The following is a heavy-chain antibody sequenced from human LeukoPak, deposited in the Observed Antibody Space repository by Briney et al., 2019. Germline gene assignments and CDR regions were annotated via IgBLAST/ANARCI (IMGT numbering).Heavy chain of an antibody. D-gene: IGHD3-22*01. Sequence: GRSLRLSCAASGFIFSNYAIHWVRQAPGKGLDWVAVISSDGSKRSYADSVRGRFTISRDNAKNTLNLQMNSLRAEDTAVYYCARDLGQYYDTSDNWFDPWGQGTLVTVSS. V-gene: IGHV3-30*04. CDR3: ARDLGQYYDTSDNWFDP. CDR1: GFIFSNYA. J-gene: IGHJ5*02. CDR2: ISSDGSKR.